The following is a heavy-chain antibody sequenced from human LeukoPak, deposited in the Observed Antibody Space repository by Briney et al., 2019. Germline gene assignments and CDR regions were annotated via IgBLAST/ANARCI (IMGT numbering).Heavy chain of an antibody. J-gene: IGHJ6*02. Sequence: QTGGSLRLSCAASGFTFDDYAMHWVRQAPGKGLEWVSLISGDDGSTYYADSVKGRFTISRDNSKNSLYLQMNSLRTEDTALYYCAKDIRYYYGSGSYYNVDYYYGMDVWGQGTTVTVSS. CDR1: GFTFDDYA. V-gene: IGHV3-43*02. CDR3: AKDIRYYYGSGSYYNVDYYYGMDV. D-gene: IGHD3-10*01. CDR2: ISGDDGST.